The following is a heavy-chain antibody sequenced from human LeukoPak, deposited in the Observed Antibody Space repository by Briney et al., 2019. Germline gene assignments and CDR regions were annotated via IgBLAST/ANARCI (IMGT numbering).Heavy chain of an antibody. V-gene: IGHV3-7*01. CDR3: ARVSLIITDSL. CDR1: GFTFSIYA. D-gene: IGHD2-15*01. Sequence: GGSLRLSCAVSGFTFSIYAMSWVRQAPGEGLAWVANINPDGNDKYYVDSSKGRFTISRDNAKNSLYLQMSSLRADDTAVYFCARVSLIITDSLWGQGTLVTVSS. CDR2: INPDGNDK. J-gene: IGHJ4*02.